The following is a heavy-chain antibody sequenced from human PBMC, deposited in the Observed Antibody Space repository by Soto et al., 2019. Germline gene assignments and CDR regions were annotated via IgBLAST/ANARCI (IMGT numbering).Heavy chain of an antibody. V-gene: IGHV1-2*04. Sequence: ASVKVSCKASGYTFTGYYMHWVRQAPGQGLEWMGWINPNSGGTNYAQKFQGWVTMTRDTSISTAYMELSRLRSDDTAVYYCARDAIYYDSSGSLDYWGQGTLVTVSS. CDR3: ARDAIYYDSSGSLDY. CDR2: INPNSGGT. CDR1: GYTFTGYY. D-gene: IGHD3-22*01. J-gene: IGHJ4*02.